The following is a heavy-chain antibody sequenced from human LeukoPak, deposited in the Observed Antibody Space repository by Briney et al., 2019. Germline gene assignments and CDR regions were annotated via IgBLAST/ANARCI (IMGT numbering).Heavy chain of an antibody. J-gene: IGHJ6*03. CDR3: ARFGGKAAIRRGRVDTYYMDV. V-gene: IGHV4-34*01. Sequence: SETLSLTCAVYGGSFSNYYWSWIRQPPGKGLEWIGEINHSGSTNYNPSLKSRVTIAVDTSKTQFSLKLSSVTVVDTAVYYCARFGGKAAIRRGRVDTYYMDVWGKGTTVTVSS. CDR2: INHSGST. CDR1: GGSFSNYY. D-gene: IGHD2-21*02.